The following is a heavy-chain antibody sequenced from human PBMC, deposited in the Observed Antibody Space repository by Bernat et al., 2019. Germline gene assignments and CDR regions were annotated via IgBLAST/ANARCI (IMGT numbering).Heavy chain of an antibody. V-gene: IGHV4-39*01. CDR1: GGSISSSDYY. CDR3: ARRRAARDYFDY. CDR2: FYYSGST. Sequence: QLQLQESGPGLVKPSEALSLTCTVSGGSISSSDYYWDWIRQPPGKGLEWIGSFYYSGSTYYNPSLKSRVTISVDTSKKQFSLKLSSVTAADTAVYHCARRRAARDYFDYWGQGTLVTVSS. D-gene: IGHD2-15*01. J-gene: IGHJ4*02.